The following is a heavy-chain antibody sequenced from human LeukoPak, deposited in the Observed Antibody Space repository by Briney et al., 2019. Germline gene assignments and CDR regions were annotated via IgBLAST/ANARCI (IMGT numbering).Heavy chain of an antibody. CDR3: AKDLPTAYFDY. J-gene: IGHJ4*02. CDR1: GFTFSSYG. V-gene: IGHV3-30*02. Sequence: SGGSLRLSCAASGFTFSSYGMDWVRQARGKGLEWVAFIRSDGSEKYYADSVKGRFTVSRDNSKNMVFLQMNSLRTEDTAVYYCAKDLPTAYFDYWGQGTLVTVSS. CDR2: IRSDGSEK. D-gene: IGHD2-21*02.